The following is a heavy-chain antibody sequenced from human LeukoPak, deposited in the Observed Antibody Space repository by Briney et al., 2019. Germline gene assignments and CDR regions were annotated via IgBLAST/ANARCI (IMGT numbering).Heavy chain of an antibody. J-gene: IGHJ4*02. V-gene: IGHV3-48*01. CDR3: ARQNSGGYVDY. Sequence: GGSLRLSCAASGFTFSYNTMNWVRQAPGKGLEWVSYISSSSTTIYYADSVKGRFTVSRDNAKNSLYLQMNSLRAEDTAVYYCARQNSGGYVDYWGQGTLVTVSS. CDR2: ISSSSTTI. D-gene: IGHD1-26*01. CDR1: GFTFSYNT.